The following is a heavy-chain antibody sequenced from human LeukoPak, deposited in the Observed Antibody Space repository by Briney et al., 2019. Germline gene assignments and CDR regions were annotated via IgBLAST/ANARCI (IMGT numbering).Heavy chain of an antibody. CDR1: GFTFSDNY. D-gene: IGHD1-14*01. V-gene: IGHV3-11*06. CDR2: ISSSSSYT. CDR3: ARARPTEGPYGMDV. J-gene: IGHJ6*04. Sequence: GGSLRLSCAASGFTFSDNYMSWIRQAPGKGLEWVSYISSSSSYTNYADSVKGRFTISRDNAKNSLYLQMNSLRAEDTAVYYCARARPTEGPYGMDVWGKGTTVAVSS.